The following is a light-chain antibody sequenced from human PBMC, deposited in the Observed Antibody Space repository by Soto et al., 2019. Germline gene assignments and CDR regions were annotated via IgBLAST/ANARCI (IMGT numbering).Light chain of an antibody. J-gene: IGKJ2*01. CDR3: QQYGSSPPT. Sequence: EIVLTQSPGTLSLSPGERATLSCRASQSVSSSYLAWNQQKPGQAPRLLIYGASSRATGIPERFSGSGSGADFTLTISRLEPEDFAVYYCQQYGSSPPTFGQGTKLEIK. V-gene: IGKV3-20*01. CDR1: QSVSSSY. CDR2: GAS.